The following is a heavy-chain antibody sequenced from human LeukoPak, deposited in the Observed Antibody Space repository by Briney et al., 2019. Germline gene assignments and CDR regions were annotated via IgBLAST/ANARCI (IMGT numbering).Heavy chain of an antibody. CDR1: GYTFTDYY. V-gene: IGHV1-2*02. Sequence: ASMKVSCKASGYTFTDYYMHWVRQAPGQGLEWMGWINPNSGGTNYAQKFQGRVTMTRDTSISTAYMELSRLRSDDTAVYYCAKLELLRDYWGQGTLVTVSS. CDR3: AKLELLRDY. D-gene: IGHD1-7*01. CDR2: INPNSGGT. J-gene: IGHJ4*02.